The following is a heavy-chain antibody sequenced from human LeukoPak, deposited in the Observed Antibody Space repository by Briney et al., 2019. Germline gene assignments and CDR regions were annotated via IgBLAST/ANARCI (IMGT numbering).Heavy chain of an antibody. Sequence: GGSLRLSCAASGFTFSNAWMSWVRQAPGKGLEWVGRIKSKTDGGTTDYAAPVKGRFTISRDDSENTLYLQMNSLKTEDTAVYYCTTDPQRVGATTPYWGQGTLVTVSS. V-gene: IGHV3-15*01. CDR1: GFTFSNAW. CDR3: TTDPQRVGATTPY. J-gene: IGHJ4*02. CDR2: IKSKTDGGTT. D-gene: IGHD1-26*01.